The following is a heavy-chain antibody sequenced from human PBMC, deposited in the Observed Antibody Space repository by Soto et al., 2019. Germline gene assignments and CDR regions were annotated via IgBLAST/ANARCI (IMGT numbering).Heavy chain of an antibody. CDR3: AKDPVYLDFWCVYPRSFKGEGENYLDF. J-gene: IGHJ4*02. D-gene: IGHD3-3*01. CDR1: GFTFSSYA. CDR2: ISASGGST. Sequence: GGSLRLSCAASGFTFSSYAMSWVRQAPGKGLEWVSAISASGGSTYYADSVKGRFTISRDNSKNTLYLQMNSLRAEDRAVYYCAKDPVYLDFWCVYPRSFKGEGENYLDFRGQGTSVPVSS. V-gene: IGHV3-23*01.